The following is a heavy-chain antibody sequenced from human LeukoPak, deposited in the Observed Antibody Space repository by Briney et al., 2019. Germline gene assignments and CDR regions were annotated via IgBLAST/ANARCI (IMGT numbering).Heavy chain of an antibody. D-gene: IGHD6-13*01. V-gene: IGHV4-30-4*02. Sequence: SETLSLTCTVSGGSICSGDYYWSWIRQPPGTGLEWIGYIYYSGSTYYNPSLKSRVTISVDTSKNQFSLKLSSVTAADTAVYYCARELTHSSSWYFGLDYYGMDVWGQGTTVTVSS. CDR1: GGSICSGDYY. CDR2: IYYSGST. CDR3: ARELTHSSSWYFGLDYYGMDV. J-gene: IGHJ6*02.